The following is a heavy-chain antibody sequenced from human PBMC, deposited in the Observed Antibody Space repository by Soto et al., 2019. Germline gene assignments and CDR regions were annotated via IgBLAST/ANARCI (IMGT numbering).Heavy chain of an antibody. CDR1: GGSISSGGYY. CDR3: PSAPLWLVGGVAFDS. D-gene: IGHD6-19*01. Sequence: QVQLQESGPGLVKPSQTLSLTCTVSGGSISSGGYYWSWIRQHPGKGLEWIGYIYYSGSTYYNPSLKRRVTISGDTSKNQFPLKLSSVTAAETSVCYCPSAPLWLVGGVAFDSWGQGSMVSVSS. V-gene: IGHV4-31*03. J-gene: IGHJ3*02. CDR2: IYYSGST.